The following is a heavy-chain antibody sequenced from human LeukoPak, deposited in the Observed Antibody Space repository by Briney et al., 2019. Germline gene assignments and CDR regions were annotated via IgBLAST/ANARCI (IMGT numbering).Heavy chain of an antibody. J-gene: IGHJ6*04. CDR3: ATEADGSLTV. CDR1: GNTLTELS. CDR2: FDPEHGET. D-gene: IGHD3-10*01. V-gene: IGHV1-24*01. Sequence: ASVKVSCKVSGNTLTELSMHWVRQVPRKGLEWMGGFDPEHGETIYAQKFQGRVTMTEDTSTDTAYMELSTLKSEDTAVYYCATEADGSLTVWGKGTMVTVSS.